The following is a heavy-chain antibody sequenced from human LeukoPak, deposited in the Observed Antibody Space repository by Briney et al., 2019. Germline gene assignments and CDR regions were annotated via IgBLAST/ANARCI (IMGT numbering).Heavy chain of an antibody. J-gene: IGHJ4*02. CDR2: IRSTANGYAT. Sequence: PGGSLRLSCAASGFTFSSYSMNWVRQASGKGLEWLGRIRSTANGYATAYAASVKGRFTISRDDSKNTAYLQMDSLKTEDTAVYYCTGNYYGSGSYADFDYWGQGTLVTVSS. D-gene: IGHD3-10*01. CDR3: TGNYYGSGSYADFDY. CDR1: GFTFSSYS. V-gene: IGHV3-73*01.